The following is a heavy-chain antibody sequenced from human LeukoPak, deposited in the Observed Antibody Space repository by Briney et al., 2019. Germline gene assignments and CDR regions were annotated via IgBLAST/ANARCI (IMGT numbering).Heavy chain of an antibody. Sequence: PGRSLRLSCAASGFTFSSFWMSWIRQAPGKGLEWVANIKEDGREKYYVDSVKGRFTISRDNAKNSLYLQMNNLKAEDTAMYYCVRFMRGTIGGDNWGQGTLVTVSA. D-gene: IGHD3-16*01. CDR2: IKEDGREK. CDR3: VRFMRGTIGGDN. V-gene: IGHV3-7*01. CDR1: GFTFSSFW. J-gene: IGHJ4*02.